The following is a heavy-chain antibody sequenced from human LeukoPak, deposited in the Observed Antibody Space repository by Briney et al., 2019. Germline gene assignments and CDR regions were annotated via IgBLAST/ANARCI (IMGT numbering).Heavy chain of an antibody. J-gene: IGHJ2*01. Sequence: GGSLRLSCAASGFTFSSYDMHWVRQAPGKGLEWVAIIRYDGSNKYYADSVKGRFTISRDNSKNTLYLQMNSLRAEDTAIYYCARDGDSNWYFDLWGRGTLVTVSS. CDR3: ARDGDSNWYFDL. CDR2: IRYDGSNK. V-gene: IGHV3-33*01. CDR1: GFTFSSYD. D-gene: IGHD4-11*01.